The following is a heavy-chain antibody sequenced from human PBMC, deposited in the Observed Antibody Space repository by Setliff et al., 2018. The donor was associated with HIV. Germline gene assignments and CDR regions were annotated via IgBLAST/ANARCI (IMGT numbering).Heavy chain of an antibody. V-gene: IGHV4-61*09. Sequence: SETLSLTSTVSGGSISSGTYYWSWIRQPAGKGLEWLGHIYASGRTNYSPSLMSRITISVDTSRNQFSLKLSSVTAADTAIYYCARARDFSSGQDNWGQGTLVTVSS. CDR3: ARARDFSSGQDN. J-gene: IGHJ4*02. CDR2: IYASGRT. CDR1: GGSISSGTYY. D-gene: IGHD3-3*01.